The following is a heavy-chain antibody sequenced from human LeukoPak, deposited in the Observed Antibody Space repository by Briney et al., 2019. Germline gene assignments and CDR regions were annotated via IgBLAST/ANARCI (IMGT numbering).Heavy chain of an antibody. CDR2: INPNNGGT. D-gene: IGHD4-11*01. V-gene: IGHV1-2*02. CDR3: ARGPATGSYDY. J-gene: IGHJ4*02. Sequence: ASVKVSCTTSGYTFTANYIHWVRQAPGQGLEWVGWINPNNGGTNYAQKFQGRVTMTRDTSISTAYMEVSTLTSDDTAVYYCARGPATGSYDYWGQGTLVTVSS. CDR1: GYTFTANY.